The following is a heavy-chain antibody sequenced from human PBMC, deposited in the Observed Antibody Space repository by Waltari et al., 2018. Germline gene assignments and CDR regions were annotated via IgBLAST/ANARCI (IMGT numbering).Heavy chain of an antibody. V-gene: IGHV4-4*02. CDR3: VRVHMAVSGVFDS. D-gene: IGHD6-19*01. CDR1: NVSITRPNW. J-gene: IGHJ4*02. Sequence: QVQLRESCPGLVKPSGTLSLTCDVSNVSITRPNWWSWVRHSPGGGLEWLGEIYHIGSTNYNPSLSGRVAISVDKSNNRFSLKLRSVTAADTAMYYCVRVHMAVSGVFDSWGRGIQVTVSS. CDR2: IYHIGST.